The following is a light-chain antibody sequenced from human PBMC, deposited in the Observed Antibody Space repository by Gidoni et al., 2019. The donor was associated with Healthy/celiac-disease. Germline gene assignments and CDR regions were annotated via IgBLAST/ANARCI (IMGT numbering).Light chain of an antibody. Sequence: EIVMTQSPATLSVSPGERATLSCRASQSVSSNLAWYQQKPGQAPRLLIYGASTRATGIPARFSGSGSGTEFTLTISSLQSEDFAVYYCQRYNNWPPVLFGPGTKVDIK. CDR3: QRYNNWPPVL. V-gene: IGKV3-15*01. J-gene: IGKJ3*01. CDR2: GAS. CDR1: QSVSSN.